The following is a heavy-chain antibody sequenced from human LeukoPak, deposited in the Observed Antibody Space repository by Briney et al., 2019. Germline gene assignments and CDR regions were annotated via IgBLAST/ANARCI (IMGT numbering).Heavy chain of an antibody. V-gene: IGHV4-59*01. CDR1: GGSISKYY. Sequence: SETLSLTCIVSGGSISKYYWSWIRQPPGKGLEWIGYISYGGNTKYNSSLKSRVTISLDTSKNQFSLKLTSVTAADTAVYYCARDLDGYNLLFDYWGQGTLVTVSS. D-gene: IGHD5-24*01. J-gene: IGHJ4*02. CDR2: ISYGGNT. CDR3: ARDLDGYNLLFDY.